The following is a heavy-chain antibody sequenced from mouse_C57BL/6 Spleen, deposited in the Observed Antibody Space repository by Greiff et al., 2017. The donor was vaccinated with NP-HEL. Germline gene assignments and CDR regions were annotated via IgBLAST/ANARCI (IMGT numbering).Heavy chain of an antibody. Sequence: EVKLQESGGDLVKPGGSLKLSCAASGFTFSSYGMSWVRQTPDKRLEWVATISSGGSYTYYPDSVKGRFTISRDNAKNTLYLQMSSLKSEDTAMYYCARRGITTVENWYFDVWGTGTTVTGSS. V-gene: IGHV5-6*02. CDR2: ISSGGSYT. CDR3: ARRGITTVENWYFDV. J-gene: IGHJ1*03. CDR1: GFTFSSYG. D-gene: IGHD1-1*01.